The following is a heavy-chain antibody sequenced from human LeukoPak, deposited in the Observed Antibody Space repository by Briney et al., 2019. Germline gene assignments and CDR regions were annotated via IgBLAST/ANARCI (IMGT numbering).Heavy chain of an antibody. J-gene: IGHJ5*02. CDR3: ARSRHVLAWFDP. Sequence: GGSLRLSCAASGFTLSSYAMHWVRQAPGKGLEWVAVISYDGSNKYYADSVKGRFTISRDNSKNTLYLQMNSLRAEDTAVYYCARSRHVLAWFDPWGQGTLVTVSS. CDR1: GFTLSSYA. D-gene: IGHD3-16*01. V-gene: IGHV3-30*04. CDR2: ISYDGSNK.